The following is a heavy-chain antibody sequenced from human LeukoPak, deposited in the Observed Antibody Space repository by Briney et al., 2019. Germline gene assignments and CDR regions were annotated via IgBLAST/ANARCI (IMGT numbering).Heavy chain of an antibody. V-gene: IGHV4-61*01. D-gene: IGHD4-23*01. CDR3: AREVHSNSGFDY. CDR1: VGSISSSSYY. CDR2: IYYSGST. J-gene: IGHJ4*02. Sequence: SETLSLTCTVSVGSISSSSYYWSWIRQPPGKGLEWIGYIYYSGSTNYNPSLKGRVSISVATSKNQFSLKLSSVTAADTAVYYWAREVHSNSGFDYWGQGTLVTVSS.